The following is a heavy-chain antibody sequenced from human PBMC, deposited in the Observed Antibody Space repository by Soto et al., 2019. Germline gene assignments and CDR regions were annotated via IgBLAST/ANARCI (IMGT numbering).Heavy chain of an antibody. CDR1: GGSISSSSYY. J-gene: IGHJ6*02. V-gene: IGHV4-39*01. CDR2: IYYSGST. Sequence: QLQLQESGPGLVKPSETLSLTCTVSGGSISSSSYYWGWIRQPPGKGLEWIGSIYYSGSTYYNPSLKSRVTISVDTSKNQFSLKLSSVTAADTAVYYCARRVIAAYYYYYGMDVWGQGTTVTVSS. D-gene: IGHD6-13*01. CDR3: ARRVIAAYYYYYGMDV.